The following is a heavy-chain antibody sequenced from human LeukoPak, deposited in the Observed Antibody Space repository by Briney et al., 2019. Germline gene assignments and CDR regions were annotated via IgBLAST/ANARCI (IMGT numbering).Heavy chain of an antibody. D-gene: IGHD3-3*01. CDR1: GGTFSSYA. V-gene: IGHV1-69*01. J-gene: IGHJ4*02. Sequence: KVSCKASGGTFSSYAISWVRQAPGQGLEWMGGIIPIFGTANYAQKFQGRVTITADESTSTAYMELSSLRSEDTAVYYCARDRRGFLEWLSLDYWGQGTLVTVSS. CDR2: IIPIFGTA. CDR3: ARDRRGFLEWLSLDY.